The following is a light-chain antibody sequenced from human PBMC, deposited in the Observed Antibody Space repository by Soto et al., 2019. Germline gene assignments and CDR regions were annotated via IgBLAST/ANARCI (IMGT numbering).Light chain of an antibody. V-gene: IGLV1-40*01. CDR3: QSFDSSLNGWV. CDR2: GNT. CDR1: SSNIGAGHD. J-gene: IGLJ3*02. Sequence: QAVVTQPPSVSGAPGQRVTSSCTGSSSNIGAGHDVHWYQQVPGTAPKLLVSGNTNRPSGVPDRFSGSNSGTSASLAITGLQAEDEADYYCQSFDSSLNGWVFGGGTKLTVL.